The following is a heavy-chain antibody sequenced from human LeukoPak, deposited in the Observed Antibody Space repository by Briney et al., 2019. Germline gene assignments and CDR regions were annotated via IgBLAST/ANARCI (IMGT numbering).Heavy chain of an antibody. D-gene: IGHD2/OR15-2a*01. V-gene: IGHV4-59*01. CDR2: IYYSGST. J-gene: IGHJ4*02. CDR3: ARSIPWLDY. CDR1: DGSFSGYY. Sequence: PSETLSLTCAVYDGSFSGYYWSWIRQPPGKGLEWIGYIYYSGSTNYNPSLKSRVTISVDTSKNQFSLKLSSVTAADTAVYYCARSIPWLDYWGQGTLVTVSS.